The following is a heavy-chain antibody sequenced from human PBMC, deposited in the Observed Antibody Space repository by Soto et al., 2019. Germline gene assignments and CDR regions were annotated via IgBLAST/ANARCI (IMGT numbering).Heavy chain of an antibody. CDR3: AKRPRALLTFDY. Sequence: XXSLRLSCAASGFTFSSYVMSWVLQAPGKGLEWVSSISDSGGTSYYADSVKGRFTISRDNSKNTLYLQMNSMRAEDTAIYYCAKRPRALLTFDYWGQGTLVTVSS. J-gene: IGHJ4*02. D-gene: IGHD1-26*01. CDR1: GFTFSSYV. V-gene: IGHV3-23*01. CDR2: ISDSGGTS.